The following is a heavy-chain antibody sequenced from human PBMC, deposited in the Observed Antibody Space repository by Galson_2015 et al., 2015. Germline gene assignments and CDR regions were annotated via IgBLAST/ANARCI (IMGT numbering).Heavy chain of an antibody. CDR2: TYYRSKWYI. J-gene: IGHJ5*02. D-gene: IGHD6-19*01. CDR3: ARGGAVAGSFSWFDP. Sequence: CAISGDSVSSNTAAWTWIRQSPSRGLEWPARTYYRSKWYIDYAVSVKGRITISPDTSKNQFSLHLDSVTPEDTAVYYCARGGAVAGSFSWFDPWGQGILVTVSS. V-gene: IGHV6-1*01. CDR1: GDSVSSNTAA.